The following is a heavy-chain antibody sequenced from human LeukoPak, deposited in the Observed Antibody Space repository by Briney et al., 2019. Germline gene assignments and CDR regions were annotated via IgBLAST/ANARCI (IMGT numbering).Heavy chain of an antibody. J-gene: IGHJ5*02. Sequence: GGPLRLSCAASGFTSSNYWMNWVRQAPGKGLEWVANIQEAGSEKYYVDSVKGRFTISRDNAKNSLYLQMNSLRAEDTAVYYCARADRYCSGGSCYRGWFDPWGQGTLVTVSS. CDR3: ARADRYCSGGSCYRGWFDP. CDR1: GFTSSNYW. V-gene: IGHV3-7*01. D-gene: IGHD2-15*01. CDR2: IQEAGSEK.